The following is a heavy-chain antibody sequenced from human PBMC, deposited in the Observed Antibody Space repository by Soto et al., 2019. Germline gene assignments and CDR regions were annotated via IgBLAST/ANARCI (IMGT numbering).Heavy chain of an antibody. J-gene: IGHJ4*02. CDR2: IYYSGST. Sequence: QVQLQESGPGLVKPSQTLSLTCTVSGSSISSGGYYWSWIRQHPGKGLEWIGYIYYSGSTSYNPSLKSRVTISVDTSKNQFSLKLSSVTAADTAVYYCASQNYGDYVRWGAPPEYYFDYWGQGTLVTVSS. V-gene: IGHV4-31*03. D-gene: IGHD4-17*01. CDR3: ASQNYGDYVRWGAPPEYYFDY. CDR1: GSSISSGGYY.